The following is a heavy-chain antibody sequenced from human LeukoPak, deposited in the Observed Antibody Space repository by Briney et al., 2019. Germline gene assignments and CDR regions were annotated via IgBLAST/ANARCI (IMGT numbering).Heavy chain of an antibody. CDR1: GGSISGYY. D-gene: IGHD3-9*01. CDR3: AREMGVVDWSEATNWLDT. J-gene: IGHJ5*02. CDR2: IYYSGST. Sequence: PSETLSLTCTVSGGSISGYYWSWIRQPPGKGLEWIGSIYYSGSTYYNPSLKSRVTISVDTSKNQFSLKLTSVTAADTAVYYCAREMGVVDWSEATNWLDTWGERTLVTVSS. V-gene: IGHV4-59*12.